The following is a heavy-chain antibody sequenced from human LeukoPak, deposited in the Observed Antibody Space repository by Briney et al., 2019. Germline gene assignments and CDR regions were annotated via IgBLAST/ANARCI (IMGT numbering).Heavy chain of an antibody. V-gene: IGHV3-73*01. CDR3: TGGYDYYFDN. CDR2: IRNKANYYAT. D-gene: IGHD3-16*01. J-gene: IGHJ4*02. CDR1: GLILSDYF. Sequence: PGGSLRLSCAASGLILSDYFLDWVRQAPGKGLEWVGHIRNKANYYATAYGASVKGRFIISRDDSKNTAYLQMNSLKTEDTAVYYCTGGYDYYFDNWGQGTLVTVSS.